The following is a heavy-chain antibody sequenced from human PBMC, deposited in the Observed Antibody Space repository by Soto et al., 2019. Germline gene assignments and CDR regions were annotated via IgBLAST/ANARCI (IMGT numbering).Heavy chain of an antibody. CDR2: ISAYNGNT. CDR1: GYTFTSYG. D-gene: IGHD1-26*01. Sequence: QVQLVQSGAEVKKPGASVKVSCKASGYTFTSYGISWVRQAPGQGLEWMGWISAYNGNTNYVQNLQGRVTMTTVTSTSTAYMELRSLRSDDTAVYYCACDRVRATSSDYWGQGPLVTVSS. CDR3: ACDRVRATSSDY. V-gene: IGHV1-18*01. J-gene: IGHJ4*02.